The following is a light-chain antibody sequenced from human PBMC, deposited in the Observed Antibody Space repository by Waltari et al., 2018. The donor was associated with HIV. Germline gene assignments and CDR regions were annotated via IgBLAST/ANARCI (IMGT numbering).Light chain of an antibody. CDR3: AAWDDSLKGGA. V-gene: IGLV1-44*01. Sequence: QSVLAQPPSASGTPGQRVTISCSGSTSNIGGNTVSWYQQLPGTAPKLLIYSNNQRPSGVPDRFFGSTSGTSASLVINGLQSEDEADYYCAAWDDSLKGGAFGPGTKVTVL. J-gene: IGLJ1*01. CDR1: TSNIGGNT. CDR2: SNN.